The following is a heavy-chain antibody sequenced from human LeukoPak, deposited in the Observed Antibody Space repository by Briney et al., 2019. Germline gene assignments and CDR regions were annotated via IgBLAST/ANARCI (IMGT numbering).Heavy chain of an antibody. Sequence: SVKVSCKASGGTFSSYAISWVRQAPGQGLEWMGRIIPIFGTANYAQKFQGRVTITTDESTSTAYMELSSLRSEDTAVYYCARGGSSGWYTDIWGQGTMVTLSS. CDR3: ARGGSSGWYTDI. CDR2: IIPIFGTA. J-gene: IGHJ3*02. V-gene: IGHV1-69*05. D-gene: IGHD6-19*01. CDR1: GGTFSSYA.